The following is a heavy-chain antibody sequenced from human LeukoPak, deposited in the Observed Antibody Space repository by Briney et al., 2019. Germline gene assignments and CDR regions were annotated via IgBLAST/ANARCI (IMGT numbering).Heavy chain of an antibody. J-gene: IGHJ4*02. D-gene: IGHD4-23*01. V-gene: IGHV3-23*01. CDR2: IRGSGDNT. Sequence: GGSLRLSCAASGFTFSSYAMSWVRQAPGKGLEWLSVIRGSGDNTYYADSVKGRFTISRDNSKSTLYLQMNSLRVEDTAVYYCARGIGGPDYWGRGILVTVSS. CDR1: GFTFSSYA. CDR3: ARGIGGPDY.